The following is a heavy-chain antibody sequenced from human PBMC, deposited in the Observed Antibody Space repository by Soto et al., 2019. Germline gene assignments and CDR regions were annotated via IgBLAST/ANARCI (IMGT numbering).Heavy chain of an antibody. Sequence: SVKVSCKASGGTFSSYTISWVRQAPGQGLEWMGRIIPILGIANYAQKFQGRVTITADKSTSTAYMELSSLRSEDTAVYYCARATFSVAGTQLYAFDIWGPGIMVTV. V-gene: IGHV1-69*02. CDR3: ARATFSVAGTQLYAFDI. J-gene: IGHJ3*02. CDR1: GGTFSSYT. CDR2: IIPILGIA. D-gene: IGHD6-19*01.